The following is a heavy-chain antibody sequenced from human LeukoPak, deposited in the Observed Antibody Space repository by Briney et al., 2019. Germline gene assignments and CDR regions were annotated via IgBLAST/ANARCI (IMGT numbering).Heavy chain of an antibody. V-gene: IGHV1-3*01. CDR3: ASWPLRWLTHQDDY. D-gene: IGHD6-19*01. J-gene: IGHJ4*02. Sequence: ASVKVSCKASGYTFGSYVMHWVRQAPGQRLEWMGWINAGNGNTKYSQKFQGRVTITRDTSANTAYMELSSLKSEDTAVFYCASWPLRWLTHQDDYWGQGTLVTVSS. CDR2: INAGNGNT. CDR1: GYTFGSYV.